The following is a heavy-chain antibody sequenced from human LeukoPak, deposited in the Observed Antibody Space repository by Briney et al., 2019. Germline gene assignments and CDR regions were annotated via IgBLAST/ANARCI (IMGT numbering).Heavy chain of an antibody. D-gene: IGHD6-19*01. Sequence: PSQTLSLTCTVSGGSISSGDYYWSWIRQPPGKGLEWIGYIYYSGSTYYNPSLKSRVTISVDTSKNQFSLKLSSVTAADTAVYYCARGSSGWYGGNWFDPWGQGTLVTVSS. CDR3: ARGSSGWYGGNWFDP. J-gene: IGHJ5*02. CDR2: IYYSGST. V-gene: IGHV4-30-4*01. CDR1: GGSISSGDYY.